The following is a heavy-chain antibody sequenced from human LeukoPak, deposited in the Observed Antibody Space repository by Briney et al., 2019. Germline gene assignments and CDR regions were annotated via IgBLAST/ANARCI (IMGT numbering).Heavy chain of an antibody. V-gene: IGHV3-23*01. Sequence: GGSLRLSCAASGFTFSSYAMSWVRQAPGKGLEWVSAISGSGGSTYYADSVKGRFTISRDNSKNTLYLQMNSLRAEDTAVYYCARAATWGEYQLLGSSYRYFDLWGRGTLVTVSS. CDR2: ISGSGGST. CDR3: ARAATWGEYQLLGSSYRYFDL. CDR1: GFTFSSYA. J-gene: IGHJ2*01. D-gene: IGHD2-2*01.